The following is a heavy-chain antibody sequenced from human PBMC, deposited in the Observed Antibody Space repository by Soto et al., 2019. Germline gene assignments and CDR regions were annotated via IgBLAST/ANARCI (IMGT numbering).Heavy chain of an antibody. D-gene: IGHD6-19*01. V-gene: IGHV1-2*04. CDR2: INPNSGGT. J-gene: IGHJ6*02. CDR1: GYTFTGYY. Sequence: ASVKVSCKASGYTFTGYYVHWVRQAPGQGLECMGWINPNSGGTNYAQKFQGWVTMTRXTSXSXXXMXLXXLRSDDTAVYYCARSWGVAGHYYGMDVWGQGTTVTVSS. CDR3: ARSWGVAGHYYGMDV.